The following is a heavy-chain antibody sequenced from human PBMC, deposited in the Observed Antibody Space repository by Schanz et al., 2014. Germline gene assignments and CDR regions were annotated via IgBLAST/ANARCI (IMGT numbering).Heavy chain of an antibody. J-gene: IGHJ6*02. D-gene: IGHD2-15*01. CDR1: GFTFNSYA. CDR2: ISHSGGRK. CDR3: AKEMGDCSGGTCYDYYYYGVDV. V-gene: IGHV3-23*01. Sequence: DVQLLESGGGLVQPGGSLRLSCAASGFTFNSYAMTWVRQAPGKGLEWVSSISHSGGRKYYADSVKGRFTISRDNSESTLYLQMNSLSADYTAVSNCAKEMGDCSGGTCYDYYYYGVDVWGQGTTVTVSS.